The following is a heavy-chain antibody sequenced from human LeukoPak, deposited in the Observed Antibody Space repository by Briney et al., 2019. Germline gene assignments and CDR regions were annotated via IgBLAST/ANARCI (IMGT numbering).Heavy chain of an antibody. CDR2: ISYDGSNK. CDR3: AKDEICGTNWCFDY. CDR1: GFTFSSYG. J-gene: IGHJ4*02. V-gene: IGHV3-30*18. Sequence: GGSLRLSCAASGFTFSSYGMHWVRQAPGKGLEWVAVISYDGSNKYYADSVKGRFTISRDNSKNTLYLQMNSLRAEDTAEYYCAKDEICGTNWCFDYWGQGTLVTVSS. D-gene: IGHD1-1*01.